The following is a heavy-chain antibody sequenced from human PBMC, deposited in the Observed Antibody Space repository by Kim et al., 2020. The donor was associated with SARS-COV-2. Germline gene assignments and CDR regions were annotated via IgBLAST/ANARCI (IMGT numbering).Heavy chain of an antibody. V-gene: IGHV4-39*01. J-gene: IGHJ5*02. D-gene: IGHD6-13*01. CDR3: ARLNVHRYSSSWIWFDP. CDR1: GGSISSSSYY. Sequence: SETLSLTCTVSGGSISSSSYYWGWIRQPPGKGLEWIGSIYYSGSTYYNPSLKSRVTISVDTSKNQFSLKLSSVTAADTAVYYCARLNVHRYSSSWIWFDPWGQGTLVTVSS. CDR2: IYYSGST.